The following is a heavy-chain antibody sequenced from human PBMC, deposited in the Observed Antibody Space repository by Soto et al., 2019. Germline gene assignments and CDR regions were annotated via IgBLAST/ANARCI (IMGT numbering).Heavy chain of an antibody. CDR2: ISYDGSNK. CDR1: GFTFSSYG. CDR3: AKDRYYDSSGYYRQGYYGMDV. Sequence: SLIIACGACGFTFSSYGMHLFRHDPGKGLEWVAVISYDGSNKYYADSVKGRFTISRDNSKNTLYLQMNSLRAEDTAVYYCAKDRYYDSSGYYRQGYYGMDVWGQGTTVTVSS. D-gene: IGHD3-22*01. J-gene: IGHJ6*02. V-gene: IGHV3-30*18.